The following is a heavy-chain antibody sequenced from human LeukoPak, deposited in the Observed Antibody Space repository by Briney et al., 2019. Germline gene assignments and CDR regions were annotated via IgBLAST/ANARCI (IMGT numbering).Heavy chain of an antibody. V-gene: IGHV3-53*05. J-gene: IGHJ3*02. CDR1: GFTLSGDY. Sequence: GGSLRLSCAASGFTLSGDYMSWVRQAPGKGLEWVLVIFGAGTTYYADSVKGRFTISRDNSKNTLYLQMNSLRAEDTAVCYCAKDGSGGQAFDIWGQGTMVTVSS. CDR3: AKDGSGGQAFDI. CDR2: IFGAGTT. D-gene: IGHD3-10*01.